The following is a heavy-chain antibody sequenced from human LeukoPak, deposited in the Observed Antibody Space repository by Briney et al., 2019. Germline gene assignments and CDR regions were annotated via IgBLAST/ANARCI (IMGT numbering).Heavy chain of an antibody. CDR3: ARYNGDYILYWFDP. Sequence: SETLSLTCTVSGGSISSSSYYWGWIRQPPGKGLEWIGSIYYSGSTYYNPSLKSRVTISVDTSKNQFSLKLSSVTAADTAVYYCARYNGDYILYWFDPWGQGTLVTVSS. J-gene: IGHJ5*02. CDR1: GGSISSSSYY. V-gene: IGHV4-39*07. CDR2: IYYSGST. D-gene: IGHD4-17*01.